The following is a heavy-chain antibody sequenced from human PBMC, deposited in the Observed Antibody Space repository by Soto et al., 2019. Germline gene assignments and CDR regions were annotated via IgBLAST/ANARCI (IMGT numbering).Heavy chain of an antibody. D-gene: IGHD3-16*02. J-gene: IGHJ3*02. V-gene: IGHV4-39*01. CDR2: IYYSGST. CDR3: ARRGTYYDYVWGSYRPYDAFDI. CDR1: GGSISSSSYY. Sequence: QLQLQESGPGLVKPSETLSLTCTVSGGSISSSSYYWGWIRQPPGKGLEWIGSIYYSGSTYYNPSLKSRVTISVDTSKNQFSLKLSSVTAADTAVYYCARRGTYYDYVWGSYRPYDAFDIWGQGTMVTVSS.